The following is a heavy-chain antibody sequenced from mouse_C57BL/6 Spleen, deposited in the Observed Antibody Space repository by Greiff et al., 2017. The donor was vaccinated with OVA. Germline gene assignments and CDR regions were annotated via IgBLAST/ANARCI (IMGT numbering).Heavy chain of an antibody. CDR1: GYSITSGYY. Sequence: VQLKESGPGLVKPSQSLSLTCSVTGYSITSGYYWNWIRQFPGNKLEWMGYISYDGSNNYNPSLKNRISITRDTSKNQFFLKLNSVTTEDTATYYCASDRGACYFDVWGQGTTLTVSS. CDR3: ASDRGACYFDV. CDR2: ISYDGSN. V-gene: IGHV3-6*01. J-gene: IGHJ2*01.